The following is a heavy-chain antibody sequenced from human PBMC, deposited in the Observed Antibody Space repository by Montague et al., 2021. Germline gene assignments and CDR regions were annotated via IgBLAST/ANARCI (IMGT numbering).Heavy chain of an antibody. V-gene: IGHV3-7*01. Sequence: SLRLSCAAPGFTFSNYWMSWVRQAPGKGLEWVANIKQDGSEKHYVDSVKGRFTISRDNAKNSLYLQMNSLRAEGTAVYFCARDQGQGYCGGDCYVGLDYWGQGTLVTVSS. CDR2: IKQDGSEK. CDR3: ARDQGQGYCGGDCYVGLDY. J-gene: IGHJ4*02. D-gene: IGHD2-21*01. CDR1: GFTFSNYW.